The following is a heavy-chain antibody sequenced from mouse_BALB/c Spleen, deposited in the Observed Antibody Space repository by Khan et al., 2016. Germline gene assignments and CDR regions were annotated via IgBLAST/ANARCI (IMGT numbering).Heavy chain of an antibody. CDR3: ARRSPIYYYGSTYGY. V-gene: IGHV14-3*02. CDR2: IDPANGNT. J-gene: IGHJ2*01. D-gene: IGHD1-1*01. CDR1: GFNIKDTF. Sequence: EVQLQQSGAELVKPGASVKLSCTASGFNIKDTFMHWVKQRPEQGLEWIGRIDPANGNTRYDPKFQGKATITADTSSNTAYLQLSSLTSEDTAVYYGARRSPIYYYGSTYGYWGQGTTLTVSS.